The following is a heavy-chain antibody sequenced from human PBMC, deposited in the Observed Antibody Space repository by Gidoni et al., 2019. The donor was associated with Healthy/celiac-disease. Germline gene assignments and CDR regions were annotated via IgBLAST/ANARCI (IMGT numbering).Heavy chain of an antibody. Sequence: QVQLVESGGGVVQPGRSLRLSCASSGFTFSGYGMHWVRQAPGKGLEWVAVISYDGSNKDYADSVKGRFTISRDNSKNTLYLQMNSLRAEDTAVYYCAKDGQAYQLLSSLDPWSQGTLVTVSS. CDR1: GFTFSGYG. V-gene: IGHV3-30*18. CDR3: AKDGQAYQLLSSLDP. CDR2: ISYDGSNK. J-gene: IGHJ5*02. D-gene: IGHD2-2*01.